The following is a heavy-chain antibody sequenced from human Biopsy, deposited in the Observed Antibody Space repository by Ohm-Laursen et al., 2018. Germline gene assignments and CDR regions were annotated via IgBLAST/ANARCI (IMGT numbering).Heavy chain of an antibody. J-gene: IGHJ6*02. D-gene: IGHD7-27*01. CDR1: GGSISSYY. Sequence: GTLSLTCTVSGGSISSYYWSWIRQPPGKGLECIGYIYYSGSTNYSPSLKSRVTLSVDTSKNQFSLKLSSVTAADTAVYYCARLWGGYHFHGMDVWGQGTTVTVSS. CDR3: ARLWGGYHFHGMDV. CDR2: IYYSGST. V-gene: IGHV4-59*08.